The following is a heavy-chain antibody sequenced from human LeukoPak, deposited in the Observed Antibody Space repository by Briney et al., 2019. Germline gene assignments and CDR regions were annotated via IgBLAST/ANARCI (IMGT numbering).Heavy chain of an antibody. V-gene: IGHV3-30*03. CDR1: GFTFSNYW. CDR2: TSSDLNVK. CDR3: AREGYYGSGSPPSLYFDY. D-gene: IGHD3-10*01. J-gene: IGHJ4*02. Sequence: PGGSLRLSCVGSGFTFSNYWMSWVRQAPGKGLEWVAVTSSDLNVKLYADSVKGRFTISRDNSRSTLYLQMNSLRPEDTAIYYCAREGYYGSGSPPSLYFDYWGQGTLVTVSS.